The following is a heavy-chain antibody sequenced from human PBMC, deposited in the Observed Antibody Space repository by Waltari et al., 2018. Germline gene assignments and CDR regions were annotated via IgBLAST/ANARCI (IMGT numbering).Heavy chain of an antibody. J-gene: IGHJ1*01. CDR1: GYTFTDYY. Sequence: QAQLVQSGAEVKKPGASAQVSCKASGYTFTDYYMHWVRQAPGQGFEWMGWIKPNIGITNFAQKFQGRVTMTRDTSTTTVYMELSSLKSDDTALYYCARDIGGAAAGTEYFQHWGQGTLVTVSS. D-gene: IGHD6-13*01. V-gene: IGHV1-2*02. CDR2: IKPNIGIT. CDR3: ARDIGGAAAGTEYFQH.